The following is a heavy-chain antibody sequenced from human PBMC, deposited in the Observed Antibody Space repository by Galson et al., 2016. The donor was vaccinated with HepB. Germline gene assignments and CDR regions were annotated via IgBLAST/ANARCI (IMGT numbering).Heavy chain of an antibody. J-gene: IGHJ4*02. CDR2: ISGSGGST. CDR1: GFTFSSYA. Sequence: SLRLSCAASGFTFSSYAMSWVRQAPGKGLEWVSAISGSGGSTYYADSVKGRFTISRDNSKNTLHLQMNSLRAEDTAVYYCAKVESGGAYRYLDYWGQGTLVTVSS. CDR3: AKVESGGAYRYLDY. V-gene: IGHV3-23*01. D-gene: IGHD3-3*01.